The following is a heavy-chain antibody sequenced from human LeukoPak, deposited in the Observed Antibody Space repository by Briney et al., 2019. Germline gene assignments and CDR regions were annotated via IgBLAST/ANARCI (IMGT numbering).Heavy chain of an antibody. Sequence: PGGSLRLSCAASGFTFSKYSFSWVRQAPGKGLEWVSYISSSRSYKYYADSVKGRFTISKANANNSLYLQMNSLRAEDTAIYYCARDKETTTAQFEYWGQGTLVTVSS. CDR3: ARDKETTTAQFEY. CDR2: ISSSRSYK. CDR1: GFTFSKYS. V-gene: IGHV3-21*05. D-gene: IGHD4-11*01. J-gene: IGHJ4*02.